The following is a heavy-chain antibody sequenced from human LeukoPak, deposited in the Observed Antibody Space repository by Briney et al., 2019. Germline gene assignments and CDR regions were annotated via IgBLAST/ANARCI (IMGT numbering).Heavy chain of an antibody. V-gene: IGHV1-18*01. D-gene: IGHD2-15*01. CDR3: ARDRSNSDV. J-gene: IGHJ6*02. CDR1: GYTFINYG. CDR2: ISAYKGDT. Sequence: ASVKVSCKASGYTFINYGISWVRQAPGQGLEWMGWISAYKGDTNYAQKFQGRVTMTTDKSTSTAYMELRSLRSDDTAVYFCARDRSNSDVWGQGTTVTVSS.